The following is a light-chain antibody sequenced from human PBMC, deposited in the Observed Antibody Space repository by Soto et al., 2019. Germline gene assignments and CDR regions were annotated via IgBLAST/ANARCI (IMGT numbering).Light chain of an antibody. CDR2: GAS. V-gene: IGKV3-15*01. Sequence: EIVMTQSPATLSVSPGERATLSCRASQSVSSNLAWYQQKPGQAPRLLIYGASTRATGIPARFSGSGSGTEFTLTISSLQSEDFAVYYCQQGATLGQGTKVDIK. J-gene: IGKJ1*01. CDR3: QQGAT. CDR1: QSVSSN.